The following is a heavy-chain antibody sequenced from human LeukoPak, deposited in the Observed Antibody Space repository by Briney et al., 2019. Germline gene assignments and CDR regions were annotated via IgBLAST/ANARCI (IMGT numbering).Heavy chain of an antibody. J-gene: IGHJ6*03. V-gene: IGHV3-48*04. CDR2: ITSGSDTI. CDR3: ARDVGIPSAAPDYYYYYYMDV. D-gene: IGHD6-25*01. Sequence: PGGSLRLSCAASGFSFSTYNMNWVRRAPGKGLEWVSFITSGSDTINYADSVKGRFTVSRDNARNSLYLQMNSLRAEDTAVYSCARDVGIPSAAPDYYYYYYMDVWGIGTTVTVSS. CDR1: GFSFSTYN.